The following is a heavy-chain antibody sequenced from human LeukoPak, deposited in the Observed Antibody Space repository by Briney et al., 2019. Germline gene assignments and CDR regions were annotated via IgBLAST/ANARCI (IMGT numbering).Heavy chain of an antibody. Sequence: SETLSLTCTVSGGSISSYYWSWIRQPPGKGLEWIGYTYYSGSTNYNPSLKSRVTISVDTSKNQFSLKLSSVTAADTAVYYCASSYDSSGYYPHVFDYWGQGTLVTVSS. CDR2: TYYSGST. J-gene: IGHJ4*02. V-gene: IGHV4-59*01. CDR3: ASSYDSSGYYPHVFDY. CDR1: GGSISSYY. D-gene: IGHD3-22*01.